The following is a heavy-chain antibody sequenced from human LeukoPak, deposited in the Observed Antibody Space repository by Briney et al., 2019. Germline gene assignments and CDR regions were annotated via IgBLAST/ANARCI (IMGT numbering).Heavy chain of an antibody. D-gene: IGHD6-13*01. CDR3: ARRVSSWYRFDY. CDR2: INPNSGGT. CDR1: GYTFTGYY. V-gene: IGHV1-2*02. Sequence: ASVKVSCKASGYTFTGYYMHWVRQAPGQGLEWMGWINPNSGGTNYAQKFQGRVTMTRDTSISTAYMELSRLRSDDTAVYYCARRVSSWYRFDYWGQGTLATVSS. J-gene: IGHJ4*02.